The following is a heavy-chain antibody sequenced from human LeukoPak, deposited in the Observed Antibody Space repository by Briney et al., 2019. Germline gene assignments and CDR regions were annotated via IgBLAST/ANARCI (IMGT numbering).Heavy chain of an antibody. CDR3: AKHPSGPRYCSSTSCAAWDY. V-gene: IGHV3-23*01. CDR1: GFTFSSYG. Sequence: GGSLRLSCAASGFTFSSYGMSWVRQAPGKGLEWVSAISDSGSSTYYADSLKGRFTISRDNSKNTLYLQMNSLRAEDAAVYYCAKHPSGPRYCSSTSCAAWDYWGQGTLVTVS. CDR2: ISDSGSST. D-gene: IGHD2-2*01. J-gene: IGHJ4*02.